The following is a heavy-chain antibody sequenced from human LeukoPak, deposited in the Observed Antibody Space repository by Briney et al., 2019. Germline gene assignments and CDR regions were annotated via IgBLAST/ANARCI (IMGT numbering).Heavy chain of an antibody. CDR2: ISSGSSYI. D-gene: IGHD5-24*01. J-gene: IGHJ4*02. Sequence: GRSLRLSCAASGFTFSSYGMNWVRQAPGKGLEWISSISSGSSYINYADSVKGRFAISRDNAKNSVFLQMNSLRAEDTAVYYCTRDNELGGYKGWYFDYWGQGTLVTVSS. CDR1: GFTFSSYG. CDR3: TRDNELGGYKGWYFDY. V-gene: IGHV3-21*01.